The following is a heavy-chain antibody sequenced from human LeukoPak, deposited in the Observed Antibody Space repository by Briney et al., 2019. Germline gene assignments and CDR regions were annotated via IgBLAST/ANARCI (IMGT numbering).Heavy chain of an antibody. V-gene: IGHV4-39*01. CDR2: IYYSGST. J-gene: IGHJ4*02. CDR1: GGSFSSSSYY. D-gene: IGHD2-2*01. CDR3: ARQLGYCSSTSCYADKVDY. Sequence: KPSETLSLTCTVSGGSFSSSSYYWGWIRQPPGKGLEWIGSIYYSGSTYYNPSLKSRVTISVDTSKNQFSLKLSSVTAADTAVYYCARQLGYCSSTSCYADKVDYWGQGALVTVSS.